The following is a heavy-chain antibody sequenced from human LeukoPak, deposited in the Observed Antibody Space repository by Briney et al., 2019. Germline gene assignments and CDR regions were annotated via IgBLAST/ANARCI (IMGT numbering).Heavy chain of an antibody. V-gene: IGHV4-59*01. CDR1: GGSISSYY. Sequence: ASETLSLTCTVSGGSISSYYWSWIRQPPGKGLEWIGYIYYSGSTNYNPSLKSRVTISVDTSKNQFSLKLSSATAADTAVYYCARVLGSSTFSYYYGMDVWGQGTTVTVSS. CDR3: ARVLGSSTFSYYYGMDV. J-gene: IGHJ6*02. D-gene: IGHD3-10*01. CDR2: IYYSGST.